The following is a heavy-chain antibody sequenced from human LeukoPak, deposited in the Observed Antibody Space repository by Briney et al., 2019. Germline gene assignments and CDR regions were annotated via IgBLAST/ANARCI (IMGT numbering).Heavy chain of an antibody. CDR2: INPNNGGT. CDR3: APTNAWLYYFDY. CDR1: GYTFTGNY. J-gene: IGHJ4*02. V-gene: IGHV1-2*02. D-gene: IGHD2-2*01. Sequence: GASVKVSCKSSGYTFTGNYMHWVRQAPGHGLEWMGWINPNNGGTYYAQKFQGRVIMTRDTSISTAYMELTRLRSDDTAVYYCAPTNAWLYYFDYWGQGTLVTVSS.